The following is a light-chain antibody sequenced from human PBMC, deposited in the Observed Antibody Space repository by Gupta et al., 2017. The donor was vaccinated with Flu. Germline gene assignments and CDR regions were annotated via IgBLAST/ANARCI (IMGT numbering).Light chain of an antibody. V-gene: IGKV1-5*03. Sequence: DIQMTQSPSTLSASAGDTVTITCRASQSISTWLAWYQQKPGKAPKLLINKASSLETGVPSRFSGSGSGTEFTLTISSLQSDDFATYYCQHGDCSPLTFGGGTKVEIK. CDR3: QHGDCSPLT. J-gene: IGKJ4*01. CDR2: KAS. CDR1: QSISTW.